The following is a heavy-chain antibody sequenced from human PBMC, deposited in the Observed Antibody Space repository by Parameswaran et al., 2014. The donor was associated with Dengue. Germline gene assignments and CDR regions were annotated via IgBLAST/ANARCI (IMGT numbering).Heavy chain of an antibody. Sequence: RWIRQPPGKTLEWLAHIFSNDEKSYSTSLKSRLTISKDTSKSQVVLTMTNMDPVDTATYYCARIRRITIFGVVMYYYYGMDVWGQGTTVTV. CDR3: ARIRRITIFGVVMYYYYGMDV. CDR2: IFSNDEK. D-gene: IGHD3-3*01. V-gene: IGHV2-26*01. J-gene: IGHJ6*02.